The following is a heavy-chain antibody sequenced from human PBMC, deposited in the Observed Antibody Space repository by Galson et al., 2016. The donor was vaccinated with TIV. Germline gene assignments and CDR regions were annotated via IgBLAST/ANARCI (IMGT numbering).Heavy chain of an antibody. V-gene: IGHV1-2*02. CDR3: ARSDSYYKYALDV. D-gene: IGHD3-10*01. CDR2: INPKTGAT. Sequence: SVKVSCKASGYSFTGYFMHWVRQAPGQGLEWMGWINPKTGATTYAQEFQGRTTTTRDTSASTVYMDLNRLQSDDTAVYYCARSDSYYKYALDVWGQGTTVTVSS. CDR1: GYSFTGYF. J-gene: IGHJ3*01.